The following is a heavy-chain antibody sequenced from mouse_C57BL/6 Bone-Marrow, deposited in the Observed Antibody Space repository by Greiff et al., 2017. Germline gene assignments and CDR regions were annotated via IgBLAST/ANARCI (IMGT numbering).Heavy chain of an antibody. CDR2: INPSTGGS. CDR3: ARRRNGSDGCAY. J-gene: IGHJ3*01. V-gene: IGHV1-42*01. D-gene: IGHD1-1*02. CDR1: GYSFTGYY. Sequence: VQLQQSGPELVKPGASVKISCKASGYSFTGYYMNWVKQSPEKSLEWIGEINPSTGGSTSNQKFKAKGTLTVSKSSCTAYMQLKGLTSEDSAIYYCARRRNGSDGCAYWGQGTLVTVSA.